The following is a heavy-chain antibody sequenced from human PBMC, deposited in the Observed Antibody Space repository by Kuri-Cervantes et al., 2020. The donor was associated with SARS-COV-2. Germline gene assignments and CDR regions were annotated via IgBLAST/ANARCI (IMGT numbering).Heavy chain of an antibody. V-gene: IGHV1-46*01. CDR2: INPSGGST. CDR1: GYSFTSYY. Sequence: ASVKVSCKASGYSFTSYYIHWVRQAPGQGLEWMGIINPSGGSTTYAQKFQGRLSMTRDTSMSAAYMELSSLRSEDTAVYFCAREWVLPNYYSYMDVWGKGTTVTVSS. J-gene: IGHJ6*03. CDR3: AREWVLPNYYSYMDV. D-gene: IGHD3-10*01.